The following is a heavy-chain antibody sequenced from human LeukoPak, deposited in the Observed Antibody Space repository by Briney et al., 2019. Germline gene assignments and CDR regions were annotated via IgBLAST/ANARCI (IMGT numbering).Heavy chain of an antibody. CDR3: ARDLRLWFGELLSYYGMDV. CDR2: ISSSGSTI. Sequence: TGGSLRLSCAASGFTFSSYEMNWVRQAPGKGLEWVSHISSSGSTIYYADSVKGRFTISRDNAKNSLYLQMNSLRAEDTAVYYCARDLRLWFGELLSYYGMDVWGQGTTVTVSS. D-gene: IGHD3-10*01. V-gene: IGHV3-48*03. J-gene: IGHJ6*02. CDR1: GFTFSSYE.